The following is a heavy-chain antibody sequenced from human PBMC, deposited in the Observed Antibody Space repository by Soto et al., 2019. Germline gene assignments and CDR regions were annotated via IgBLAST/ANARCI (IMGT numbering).Heavy chain of an antibody. D-gene: IGHD3-3*01. Sequence: SETLSLTCTVSGGSISSYYWSWIRQPAGKGLEWIGRIYTSGSTNYNPSLKSRVTMSVDTSKNQFSLKLSSVTAADTAVYYCARDNTIFGVDPYYGMDVWGQGTTVTSP. CDR2: IYTSGST. CDR1: GGSISSYY. J-gene: IGHJ6*02. V-gene: IGHV4-4*07. CDR3: ARDNTIFGVDPYYGMDV.